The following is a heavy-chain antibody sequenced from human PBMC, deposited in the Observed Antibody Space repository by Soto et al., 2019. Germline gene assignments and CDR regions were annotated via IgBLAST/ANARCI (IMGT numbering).Heavy chain of an antibody. CDR1: GFSVGGNY. V-gene: IGHV3-53*01. CDR3: ARGPNSDC. CDR2: IYSGGNP. D-gene: IGHD2-21*01. Sequence: EERLVQSGGGLVQPGGSLRLSCAASGFSVGGNYMSWVRQAPGKGLELVSLIYSGGNPFYADSMKGRFTLSRDNPNNMLYLQMASLRAEDTAVYYCARGPNSDCWGQGTLVIVSS. J-gene: IGHJ4*02.